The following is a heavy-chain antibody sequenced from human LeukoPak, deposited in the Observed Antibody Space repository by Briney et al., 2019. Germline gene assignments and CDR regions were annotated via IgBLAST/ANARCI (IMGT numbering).Heavy chain of an antibody. CDR1: GGTXSGYA. D-gene: IGHD3-10*01. CDR3: ASRGGGITMVRGVITPFDY. CDR2: IIPIFGTA. V-gene: IGHV1-69*13. Sequence: SVKVSCKASGGTXSGYAISWVRQAPGQGLEWMGGIIPIFGTANYAQKFQGRVTITADESTSTAYMELSSLRSEDTAVYYCASRGGGITMVRGVITPFDYWGQGTLVTVSS. J-gene: IGHJ4*02.